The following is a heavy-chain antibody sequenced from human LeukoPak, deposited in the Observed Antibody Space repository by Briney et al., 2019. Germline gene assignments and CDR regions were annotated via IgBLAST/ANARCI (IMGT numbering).Heavy chain of an antibody. Sequence: SEALSLTCTVSGGSISSTTYYWGWIRRPPGKGLEWIGSIYYSGSTYYNPSLKSRVTVSVDTSKNQFSLILSSVTAADTAVYYCVRGSTLRHYQYWGQGTLVTVSS. CDR3: VRGSTLRHYQY. CDR1: GGSISSTTYY. D-gene: IGHD3-16*01. V-gene: IGHV4-39*01. J-gene: IGHJ4*02. CDR2: IYYSGST.